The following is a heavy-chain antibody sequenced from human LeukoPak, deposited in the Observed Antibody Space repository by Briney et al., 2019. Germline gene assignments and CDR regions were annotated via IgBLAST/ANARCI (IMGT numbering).Heavy chain of an antibody. Sequence: PGRSLRLFCAASGFTFSSYGMHWVRQAPGKGLEWVAVIWYDGSNKYYADSVKGRFTISRDNSKNTLYLQMNSLRAEDTAVYYCAKASKIMATHYYFDYWGQGTLVTVSS. CDR1: GFTFSSYG. V-gene: IGHV3-33*06. J-gene: IGHJ4*02. CDR2: IWYDGSNK. D-gene: IGHD5-12*01. CDR3: AKASKIMATHYYFDY.